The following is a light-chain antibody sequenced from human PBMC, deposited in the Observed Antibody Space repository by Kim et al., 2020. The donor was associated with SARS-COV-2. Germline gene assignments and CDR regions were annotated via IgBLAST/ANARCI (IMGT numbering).Light chain of an antibody. J-gene: IGKJ3*01. V-gene: IGKV3-11*01. CDR3: QQRSDLPPVFT. Sequence: PGERATLSCRASQSISSYLAWFQQKPGQAPRLLIYDASKSATGIPARFSGSGSGTDFTLTISSLEPEDFAVYYCQQRSDLPPVFTFGPGTKVDIK. CDR2: DAS. CDR1: QSISSY.